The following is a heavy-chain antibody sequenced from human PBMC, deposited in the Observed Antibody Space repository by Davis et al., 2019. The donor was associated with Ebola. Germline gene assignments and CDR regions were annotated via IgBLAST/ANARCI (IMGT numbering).Heavy chain of an antibody. CDR2: INPNSGVT. CDR3: ATDLLSATGTPLDY. D-gene: IGHD1-1*01. Sequence: AASVKVSCKASGYTFTGNYIQWVRQAPGQGLEWMGRINPNSGVTNYAQKLQGRVTMTTDTSTSTAYMELSSLRSEDTAVYYCATDLLSATGTPLDYWGQGTLVTVSS. CDR1: GYTFTGNY. J-gene: IGHJ4*02. V-gene: IGHV1-2*06.